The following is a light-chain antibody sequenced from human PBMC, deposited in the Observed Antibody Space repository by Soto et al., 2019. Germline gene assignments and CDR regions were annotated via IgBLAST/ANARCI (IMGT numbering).Light chain of an antibody. CDR2: EVS. J-gene: IGLJ1*01. CDR3: SSHTTSNTRV. CDR1: SSDVGAYNY. Sequence: QSVLTQPASVAGSPGRWITISCTGTSSDVGAYNYVSWYQQHPGKAPKLIIYEVSDRPSGVSWRFSGSKSGNTASLTISGLQSEDEADYYCSSHTTSNTRVFGTGTKVTVL. V-gene: IGLV2-14*01.